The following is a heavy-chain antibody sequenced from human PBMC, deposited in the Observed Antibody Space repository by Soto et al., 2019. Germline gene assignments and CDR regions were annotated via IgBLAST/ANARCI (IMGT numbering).Heavy chain of an antibody. Sequence: QLQLQESGPGLVKPSETLSLTCTVSGGSIRSSSYYWGWIRQPPGKGLEWIGKIYYSWSTYYNPSFQRRLTISVDTSKNQFHLKLRSVTAADTAVYYCARRPMGSQRPFDYWGQGTLVTVSS. CDR2: IYYSWST. D-gene: IGHD2-15*01. CDR3: ARRPMGSQRPFDY. CDR1: GGSIRSSSYY. V-gene: IGHV4-39*01. J-gene: IGHJ4*02.